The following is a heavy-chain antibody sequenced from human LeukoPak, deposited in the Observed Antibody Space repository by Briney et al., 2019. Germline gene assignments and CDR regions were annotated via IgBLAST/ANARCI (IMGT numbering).Heavy chain of an antibody. CDR2: IIPIFGTA. V-gene: IGHV1-69*13. J-gene: IGHJ3*02. CDR3: ARRLGSGSTGYAFDI. Sequence: SVKVSCKASGGTFSSYAISWVRQAPGQGLEWMGGIIPIFGTANYAQKFQGRVTITADEPTSTAYMELSSLRSEDTAVYYCARRLGSGSTGYAFDIWGQGTMVTVSS. D-gene: IGHD6-19*01. CDR1: GGTFSSYA.